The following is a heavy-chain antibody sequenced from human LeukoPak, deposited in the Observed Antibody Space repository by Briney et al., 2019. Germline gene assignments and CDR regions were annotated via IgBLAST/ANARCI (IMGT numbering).Heavy chain of an antibody. J-gene: IGHJ6*03. CDR3: ASRNYVGSYYYYYYMDV. V-gene: IGHV1-69*13. D-gene: IGHD4-11*01. Sequence: SVKVSCKASGYTFTSYAISWVRQAPEQGLEWMGGIIPIFGTANYAQKFQGRVTITADESTSTAYMELSSLRSEDTAVYYCASRNYVGSYYYYYYMDVWGKGTTVTVSS. CDR1: GYTFTSYA. CDR2: IIPIFGTA.